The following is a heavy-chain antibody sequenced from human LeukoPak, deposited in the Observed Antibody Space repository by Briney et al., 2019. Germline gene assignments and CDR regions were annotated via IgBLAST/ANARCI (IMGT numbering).Heavy chain of an antibody. CDR1: GGTFGSYA. D-gene: IGHD5-12*01. CDR2: IIPILGIA. CDR3: ARGVIGYDWPPFDY. Sequence: SVKVSCKASGGTFGSYAISWVRQAPGQGLEWMGRIIPILGIANYAQKFQGRVTITADESTSTAYMELSSLRSEDTAVYYCARGVIGYDWPPFDYWGQGTLVTVSS. V-gene: IGHV1-69*04. J-gene: IGHJ4*02.